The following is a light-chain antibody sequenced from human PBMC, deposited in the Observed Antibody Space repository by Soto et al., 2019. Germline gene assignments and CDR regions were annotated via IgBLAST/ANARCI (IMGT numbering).Light chain of an antibody. CDR2: DAS. J-gene: IGKJ5*01. CDR1: QSISIY. CDR3: QQRSNPT. Sequence: EIVLTQSPATLSLSPGERATLSCRASQSISIYLAWYQQKPGQAPRLLIYDASNRATGIPARFSGSGSGTDFTLTISSLEPEDFAVYYCQQRSNPTFGQGTRLEIK. V-gene: IGKV3-11*01.